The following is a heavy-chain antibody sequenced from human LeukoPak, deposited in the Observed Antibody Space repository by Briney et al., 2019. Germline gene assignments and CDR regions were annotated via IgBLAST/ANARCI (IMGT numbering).Heavy chain of an antibody. CDR2: INPNSGGT. J-gene: IGHJ6*02. CDR3: ARVRRGISHGMDV. V-gene: IGHV1-2*02. Sequence: ASVKVSCKASGYTFTGYYMHRVRQAPGQGLEWMGWINPNSGGTNYAQKFQGRVTMTRDTSISTAYMELSRLRSDDTAVYYCARVRRGISHGMDVWGQGTTVTVSS. CDR1: GYTFTGYY.